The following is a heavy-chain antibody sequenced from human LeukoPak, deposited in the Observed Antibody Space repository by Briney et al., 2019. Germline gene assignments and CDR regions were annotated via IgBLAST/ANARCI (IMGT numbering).Heavy chain of an antibody. D-gene: IGHD3-10*01. CDR2: IRSKAYGGTT. V-gene: IGHV3-49*04. CDR3: TRASYGSGSYSIFDY. Sequence: GGSLRLSCTASGFTFGDYAMGWVRQAPGKGLEWVGFIRSKAYGGTTEYAASVKGRFTISRDDSKSIAYLQMNSLKTEDTAVYYCTRASYGSGSYSIFDYWGQGTLVTVSS. J-gene: IGHJ4*02. CDR1: GFTFGDYA.